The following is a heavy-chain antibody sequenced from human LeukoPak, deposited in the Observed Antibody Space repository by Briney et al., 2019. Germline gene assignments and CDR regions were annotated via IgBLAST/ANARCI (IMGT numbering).Heavy chain of an antibody. J-gene: IGHJ4*02. CDR1: GGSISSSSYY. V-gene: IGHV4-39*01. CDR3: ARALRAVAGNFDY. CDR2: IYYSGST. D-gene: IGHD6-19*01. Sequence: PSETLSLTCTVSGGSISSSSYYWGWIRQPPGKGLEWIGSIYYSGSTYYNPSLKSRVTISVDTSKNQSSLKLSSVTAADTAVYYCARALRAVAGNFDYWGQGTLVTVSS.